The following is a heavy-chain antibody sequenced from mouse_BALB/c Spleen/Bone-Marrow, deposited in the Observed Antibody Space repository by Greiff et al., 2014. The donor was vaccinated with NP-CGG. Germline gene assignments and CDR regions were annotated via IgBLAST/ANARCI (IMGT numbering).Heavy chain of an antibody. J-gene: IGHJ2*01. Sequence: VQLQESGAELLKPGTSVKLSCKASGYTFTRYWMHWVKQRPGQGLEWIGELNPSNGHTNYNGKFKNKATVTVDKSSSTAYMQLSSLTSEDSAVYYCARMITTRGFDYWGQGTNLTVSS. V-gene: IGHV1S81*02. CDR1: GYTFTRYW. CDR2: LNPSNGHT. D-gene: IGHD2-4*01. CDR3: ARMITTRGFDY.